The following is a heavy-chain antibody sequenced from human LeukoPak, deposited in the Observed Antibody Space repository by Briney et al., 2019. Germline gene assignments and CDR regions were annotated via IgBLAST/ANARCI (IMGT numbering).Heavy chain of an antibody. CDR2: ISGSGGST. CDR1: GFTFSSYA. V-gene: IGHV3-23*01. D-gene: IGHD6-13*01. CDR3: ARKYSSSHHGTFDY. Sequence: GGSLRLSCAASGFTFSSYAMSWVRQAPGKGLEWVSTISGSGGSTSYADSVKGRFTISRDNSRNTLYLQMKSLRAEDTAVYYCARKYSSSHHGTFDYWGQGTLVTVSS. J-gene: IGHJ4*02.